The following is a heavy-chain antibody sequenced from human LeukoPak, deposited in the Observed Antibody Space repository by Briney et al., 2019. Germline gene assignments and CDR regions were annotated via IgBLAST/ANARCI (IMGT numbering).Heavy chain of an antibody. CDR2: ISAYNGNT. D-gene: IGHD2-2*01. Sequence: GASVKVSCKASGYTFTSYGISWVRQAPGQGLEWMGWISAYNGNTNYAQKLQGGVTVTTDTSTSTAYMELRSLRSDDTAVYYCTRDQPAVGVPAAMDYWGQGTLVTVSS. V-gene: IGHV1-18*01. CDR1: GYTFTSYG. J-gene: IGHJ4*02. CDR3: TRDQPAVGVPAAMDY.